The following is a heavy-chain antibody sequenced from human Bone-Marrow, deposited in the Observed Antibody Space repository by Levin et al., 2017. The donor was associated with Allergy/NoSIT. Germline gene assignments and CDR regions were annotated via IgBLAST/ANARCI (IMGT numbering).Heavy chain of an antibody. D-gene: IGHD5-12*01. CDR3: ARDRIVATINYGMDV. Sequence: LSLTCAASGFTFSSSAMHWVRQAPGKGLEWVAVISYDGSNKYYADSVKGRFTISRDNSKNTLYLQMNSLRAEDTAVYYCARDRIVATINYGMDVWGQGTTVTVSS. CDR1: GFTFSSSA. V-gene: IGHV3-30-3*01. J-gene: IGHJ6*02. CDR2: ISYDGSNK.